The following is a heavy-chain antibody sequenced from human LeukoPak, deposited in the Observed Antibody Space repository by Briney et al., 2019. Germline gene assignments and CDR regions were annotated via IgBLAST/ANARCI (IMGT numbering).Heavy chain of an antibody. CDR1: GGSISSYY. Sequence: PSETLSLTCTVSGGSISSYYWSWVRQPAGKGLEWIGRIYASGNTNYNPSLKSRVAMSVDTSKNQFSLKLRSVTAADTAVYYCASYGGNSGNAFDIWGQGTMVTVSS. D-gene: IGHD4-23*01. V-gene: IGHV4-4*07. CDR2: IYASGNT. J-gene: IGHJ3*02. CDR3: ASYGGNSGNAFDI.